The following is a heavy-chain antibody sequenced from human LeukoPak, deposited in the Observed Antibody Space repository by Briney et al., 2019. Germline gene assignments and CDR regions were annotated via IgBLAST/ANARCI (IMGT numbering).Heavy chain of an antibody. CDR1: GFTFSSYS. CDR3: ARDSAFRGYSYGYPYYYYGIDV. CDR2: ISSSSSYI. D-gene: IGHD5-18*01. J-gene: IGHJ6*02. V-gene: IGHV3-21*01. Sequence: GGSLRLSCAASGFTFSSYSMNWVRQAPGKGLEWVSSISSSSSYIYYADSVKGRFTISRDNAKNSLYLQMNSLRAEDTAVYYCARDSAFRGYSYGYPYYYYGIDVWGQGTTVTVSS.